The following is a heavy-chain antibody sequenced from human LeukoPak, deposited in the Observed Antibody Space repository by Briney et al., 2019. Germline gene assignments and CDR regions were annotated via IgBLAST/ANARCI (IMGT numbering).Heavy chain of an antibody. V-gene: IGHV4-34*01. CDR1: GGSFSGYY. CDR2: INHSGST. CDR3: ARRRDFWSGYYRAPFDY. Sequence: SETLSLTCAVYGGSFSGYYWSWIRQPPGKGLEWIGEINHSGSTNYNPSLKSRVTISVDTSKNQFSLKLSSVTAADTAVYYCARRRDFWSGYYRAPFDYWGQGTLVTVSS. D-gene: IGHD3-3*01. J-gene: IGHJ4*02.